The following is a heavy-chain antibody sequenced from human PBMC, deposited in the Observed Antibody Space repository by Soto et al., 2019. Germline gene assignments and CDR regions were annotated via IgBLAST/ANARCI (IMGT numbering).Heavy chain of an antibody. D-gene: IGHD1-26*01. V-gene: IGHV3-7*03. CDR2: INRDGSVR. J-gene: IGHJ4*02. CDR1: GLIFSSYW. CDR3: TSARSSVGAPGGFIEF. Sequence: EVQVMESGGGLVQPGGSLRLSCAPSGLIFSSYWMSWVRQPPGKGLEWVANINRDGSVRNYVDSVKGRFTISRDNAKNSAYLQMDSLRADDTAVYYCTSARSSVGAPGGFIEFWGQGTLVTVSS.